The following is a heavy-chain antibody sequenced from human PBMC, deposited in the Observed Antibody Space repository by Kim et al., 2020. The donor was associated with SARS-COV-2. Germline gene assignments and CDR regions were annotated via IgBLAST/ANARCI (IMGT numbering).Heavy chain of an antibody. CDR1: GFTFSSYA. V-gene: IGHV3-23*01. CDR3: AKVDGGTYYYDSSGYSGY. J-gene: IGHJ4*02. CDR2: ISGSGGST. D-gene: IGHD3-22*01. Sequence: GGSLRLSCAASGFTFSSYAMSWVRQAPGKGLEWVSAISGSGGSTYYADSVKGRFTISRDNSKNTLYLQMNSLRAEDTAVYYCAKVDGGTYYYDSSGYSGYWGQGTLVSVSS.